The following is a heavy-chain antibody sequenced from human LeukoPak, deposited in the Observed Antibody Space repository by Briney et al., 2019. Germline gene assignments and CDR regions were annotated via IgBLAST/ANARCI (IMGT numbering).Heavy chain of an antibody. V-gene: IGHV4-59*01. D-gene: IGHD3-22*01. J-gene: IGHJ5*02. CDR1: GGSFSGYY. CDR3: ASVYYDSSGYSPWNNWFDP. CDR2: IYYSGST. Sequence: PSETLSLTCAVYGGSFSGYYWSWIRQPPGKGLEWIGYIYYSGSTNYNPSLKSRVTISVDTSKNQFSLKLSSVTAADTAVYYCASVYYDSSGYSPWNNWFDPWGQGTLVTVSS.